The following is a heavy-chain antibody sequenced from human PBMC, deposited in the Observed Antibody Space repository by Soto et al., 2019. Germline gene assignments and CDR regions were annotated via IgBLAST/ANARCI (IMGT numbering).Heavy chain of an antibody. D-gene: IGHD4-4*01. Sequence: GGSLRLSCAASGFTFSHAWMSWVRQAPGKGLEWVGRIKSKADGETKDYGAPVRGRFTISRDDSQDILYLHMNSLRIEDTAVYYCCVIKRRDKYSTSSYCFDPWGPGTLVTVSS. V-gene: IGHV3-15*01. CDR1: GFTFSHAW. CDR2: IKSKADGETK. J-gene: IGHJ5*02. CDR3: CVIKRRDKYSTSSYCFDP.